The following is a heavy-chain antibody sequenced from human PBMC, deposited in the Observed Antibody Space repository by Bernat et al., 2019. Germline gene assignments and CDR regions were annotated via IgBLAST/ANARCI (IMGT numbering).Heavy chain of an antibody. CDR2: ISSSSSYT. D-gene: IGHD3-10*01. V-gene: IGHV3-11*05. J-gene: IGHJ3*02. Sequence: QVQLVESGGGLVKPRGSLRLSCAASGFTFSDYYMSWIRQAPGKGLEWVSYISSSSSYTNYADSVKGRFTISRDNAKNSLYLQMNSLRAEDTAVYYCARTGITMVRGVTNDAFDIWGQGTMVTVSS. CDR3: ARTGITMVRGVTNDAFDI. CDR1: GFTFSDYY.